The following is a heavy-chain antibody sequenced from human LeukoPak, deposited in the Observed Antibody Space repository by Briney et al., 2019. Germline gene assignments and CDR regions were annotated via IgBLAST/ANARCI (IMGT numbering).Heavy chain of an antibody. CDR3: AKDQAWNIAARPELAAFDI. D-gene: IGHD6-6*01. Sequence: GGSLRLSCAASGFTFSSYAMSWVRQAPGKGLEWVSAISGSGGSTYYADSVKGRFTISRDNSKNTLYLQMNSLRAEDTAVYYCAKDQAWNIAARPELAAFDIWGQGTMVTVSS. CDR2: ISGSGGST. J-gene: IGHJ3*02. V-gene: IGHV3-23*01. CDR1: GFTFSSYA.